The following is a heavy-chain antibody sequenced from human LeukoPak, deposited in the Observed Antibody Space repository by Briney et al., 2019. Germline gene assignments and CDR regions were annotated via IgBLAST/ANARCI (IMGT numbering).Heavy chain of an antibody. Sequence: SETLSLTCTVSGASISSYYWSWIRQPPGKGLEWIGEINHSGSTNYNPSLKSRVTISVDTSKNQFSLKLSSVTAADTAVYYCARGAIFDYWGQGTLVTVSS. CDR3: ARGAIFDY. J-gene: IGHJ4*02. D-gene: IGHD2-2*01. CDR1: GASISSYY. CDR2: INHSGST. V-gene: IGHV4-34*01.